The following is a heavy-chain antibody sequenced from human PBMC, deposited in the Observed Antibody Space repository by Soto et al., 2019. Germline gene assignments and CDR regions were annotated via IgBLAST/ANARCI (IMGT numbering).Heavy chain of an antibody. CDR1: CGTISDFY. J-gene: IGHJ4*02. Sequence: WSVVCGTISDFYGSWIMQPPGKGLEWIGYIYYSGSTNYNPSLKSRVTISVDTSKNQFSLKLRSVTAADTAMLSCARGSYYYDCKGYYQYWVQGTCVSVS. D-gene: IGHD3-22*01. CDR3: ARGSYYYDCKGYYQY. CDR2: IYYSGST. V-gene: IGHV4-59*08.